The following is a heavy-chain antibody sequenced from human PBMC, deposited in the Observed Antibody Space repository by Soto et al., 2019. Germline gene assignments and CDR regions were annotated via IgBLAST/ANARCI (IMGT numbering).Heavy chain of an antibody. Sequence: ASVKVSCKASGYTFTSYAMHWVRQAPGQRLEWMGWINAGNGNTKYSQKFQGRVTITRDTSASTAYMELSSLRSEDTAVYYCARVDFIAVAGTFDYWGQGILVTVSS. J-gene: IGHJ4*02. V-gene: IGHV1-3*01. CDR2: INAGNGNT. CDR3: ARVDFIAVAGTFDY. D-gene: IGHD6-19*01. CDR1: GYTFTSYA.